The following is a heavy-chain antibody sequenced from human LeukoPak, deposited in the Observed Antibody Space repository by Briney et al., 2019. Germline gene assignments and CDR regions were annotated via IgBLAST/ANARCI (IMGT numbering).Heavy chain of an antibody. Sequence: GGSLRLSCAASGFTFSSYAMSWVRQAPGKGLEWVSAISGSGGSTYYADSVKGRFTISRDNSKNTLYLQMNSLRAEDTAVYYCAKDVFPPSRVYSCGYYMFPYWGQGTLVTVSS. V-gene: IGHV3-23*01. D-gene: IGHD3-3*01. CDR1: GFTFSSYA. CDR2: ISGSGGST. CDR3: AKDVFPPSRVYSCGYYMFPY. J-gene: IGHJ4*02.